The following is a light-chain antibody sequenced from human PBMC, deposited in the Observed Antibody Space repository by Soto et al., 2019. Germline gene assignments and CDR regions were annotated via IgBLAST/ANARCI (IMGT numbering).Light chain of an antibody. J-gene: IGKJ1*01. CDR2: DAS. Sequence: DIQVTQSPPTLSASVGDRFTITWLASQTISTWMAWYQQKPGKAPKLLVYDASTLQSGVASRFSGSGSGTEFTLIISGLQTDDSATYYCQQHTNTNNPWMFGQGTKVDIK. CDR3: QQHTNTNNPWM. CDR1: QTISTW. V-gene: IGKV1-5*01.